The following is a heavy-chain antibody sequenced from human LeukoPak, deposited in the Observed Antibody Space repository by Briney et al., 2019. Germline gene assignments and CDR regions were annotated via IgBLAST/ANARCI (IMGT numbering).Heavy chain of an antibody. CDR3: ARGGYFDSSGFSGS. V-gene: IGHV1-2*02. CDR2: INPNSGGT. J-gene: IGHJ5*02. D-gene: IGHD3-22*01. CDR1: GYTFIGFY. Sequence: ASVKVSCKASGYTFIGFYMHWVRPAPGQGLEWIGCINPNSGGTKYAQKFQGRVTMTRDTSISTAYMELSSLISDDTGLYYCARGGYFDSSGFSGSWGQGPLVTVSS.